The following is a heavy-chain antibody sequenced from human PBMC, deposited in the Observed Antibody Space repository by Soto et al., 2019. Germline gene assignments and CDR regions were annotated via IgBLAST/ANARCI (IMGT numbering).Heavy chain of an antibody. Sequence: QLQLQESGPGLVKPSETLSLTCTVSGGSISSSSYYWGWIRQPPGKGLEWIGSIYYSGSTYYNPPLKSRVTISVDTSKNQFSLKLSSVTAADTAVYYCARHDDIVLREAWGQGTLVTVSS. CDR2: IYYSGST. CDR3: ARHDDIVLREA. V-gene: IGHV4-39*01. CDR1: GGSISSSSYY. J-gene: IGHJ4*02. D-gene: IGHD2-8*01.